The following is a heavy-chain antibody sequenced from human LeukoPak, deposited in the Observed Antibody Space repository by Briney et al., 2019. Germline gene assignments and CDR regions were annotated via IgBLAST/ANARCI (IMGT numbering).Heavy chain of an antibody. CDR3: AREVDSPILGNWFDP. D-gene: IGHD2/OR15-2a*01. J-gene: IGHJ5*02. Sequence: SQTLSLTCTVSGGSISSGDYYWSWIPQPPGKGLEWIGYIYYSGSTNYNPSLKSRVTMSVDTSKNQFSLKLSSVTAADTAVYYCAREVDSPILGNWFDPWGQGTLVTVSS. V-gene: IGHV4-30-4*01. CDR2: IYYSGST. CDR1: GGSISSGDYY.